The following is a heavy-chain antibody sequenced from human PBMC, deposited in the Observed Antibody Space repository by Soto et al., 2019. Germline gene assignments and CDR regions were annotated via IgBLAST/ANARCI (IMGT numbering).Heavy chain of an antibody. CDR1: GGSISSSSYY. CDR2: IYYSGST. J-gene: IGHJ5*02. Sequence: SETLSLTCTVSGGSISSSSYYWGWIRQPPGKGLEWIGSIYYSGSTYYNPSLKSRVTISVDTSKNQFSLKLSSVTAADTAVYYCASVVDTATGIGPWGQGTLVTVSS. D-gene: IGHD5-18*01. V-gene: IGHV4-39*01. CDR3: ASVVDTATGIGP.